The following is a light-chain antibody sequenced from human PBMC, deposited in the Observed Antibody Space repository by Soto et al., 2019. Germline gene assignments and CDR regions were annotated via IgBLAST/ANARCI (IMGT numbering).Light chain of an antibody. CDR1: SSDVGGYNY. Sequence: QTVVTQPASVSGSPGQSITISCTGTSSDVGGYNYVSWYQQHAGKAPKLMIYDVSNRPSGVSNRFSGSKSGDTASLTISGLQAEDEADYYCSSYTSSSTYVFGTGTKLTVL. V-gene: IGLV2-14*01. J-gene: IGLJ1*01. CDR3: SSYTSSSTYV. CDR2: DVS.